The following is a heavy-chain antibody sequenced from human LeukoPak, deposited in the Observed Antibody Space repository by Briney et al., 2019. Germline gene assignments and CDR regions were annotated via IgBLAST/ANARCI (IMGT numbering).Heavy chain of an antibody. J-gene: IGHJ6*02. CDR1: GFTFRSYS. CDR2: ISRSSDYT. D-gene: IGHD2-2*01. V-gene: IGHV3-21*01. Sequence: PGGSLRLSCAASGFTFRSYSMNWVRQASGKGLEWVSSISRSSDYTYYVDSVKGRFTISRDNAKNTLYLQMNSLRTEDTALYFCAKELVPGATPHYYYYGMDVWGQGTTVTVSS. CDR3: AKELVPGATPHYYYYGMDV.